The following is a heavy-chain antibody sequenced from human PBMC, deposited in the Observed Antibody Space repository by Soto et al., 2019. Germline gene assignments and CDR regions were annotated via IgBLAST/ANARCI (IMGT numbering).Heavy chain of an antibody. J-gene: IGHJ5*02. D-gene: IGHD3-10*01. Sequence: QVQLVQSGGEVKKPGASVKVSCKASGYTFTNYGISWVRQAPGQGLEWLGWINVYNGNTKYAQKVQGRVTMTTDTFTSTAYMELRSLRSDDTAVYYCARGVGSGSYYNQYNWFDPWGQGTLVTVSS. CDR2: INVYNGNT. CDR3: ARGVGSGSYYNQYNWFDP. CDR1: GYTFTNYG. V-gene: IGHV1-18*01.